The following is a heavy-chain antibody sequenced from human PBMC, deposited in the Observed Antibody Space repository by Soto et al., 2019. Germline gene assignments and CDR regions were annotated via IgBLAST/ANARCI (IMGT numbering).Heavy chain of an antibody. CDR3: TKPQGPVGTVTRYTVPYSSIYFDL. CDR2: VGCGGGTS. Sequence: GGSLRLSCTASGFTFSSYSMSWVRQAPGGGLEWVSCVGCGGGTSFSADSVKGRFTISRDNSKNTVYLQMSSLRPEDTGIDYCTKPQGPVGTVTRYTVPYSSIYFDLWGQGTQVTVSS. CDR1: GFTFSSYS. V-gene: IGHV3-23*01. J-gene: IGHJ4*02. D-gene: IGHD4-17*01.